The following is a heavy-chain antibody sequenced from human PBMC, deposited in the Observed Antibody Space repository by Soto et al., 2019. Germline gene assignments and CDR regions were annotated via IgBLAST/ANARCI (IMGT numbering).Heavy chain of an antibody. CDR2: ISPIFGTA. V-gene: IGHV1-69*01. D-gene: IGHD1-26*01. CDR1: GGTFSSYS. CDR3: ARDGGRHSGGIDY. Sequence: QVQLVQSGAEVKKPGSSVKVSCKASGGTFSSYSINWVRQAPGQGLEWMGEISPIFGTANYAQKFQGRVTIAAEESTSTAYMELSSMRSAETAVYYCARDGGRHSGGIDYWGQGTRVTVSS. J-gene: IGHJ4*02.